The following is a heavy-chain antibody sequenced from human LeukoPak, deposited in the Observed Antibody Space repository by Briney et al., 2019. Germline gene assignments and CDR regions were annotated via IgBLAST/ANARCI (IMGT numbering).Heavy chain of an antibody. Sequence: SVKVSCKASGVTFSRLVVSWVRQAPGQGLAWMGQIIPFFGTSNYAQNFQGRVTLTADEATNTAYMELNRLRSDDTAVYYCTRDAGDYGGSGSYPDYWGQGTLVTVSS. D-gene: IGHD3-10*01. J-gene: IGHJ4*02. V-gene: IGHV1-69*01. CDR1: GVTFSRLV. CDR3: TRDAGDYGGSGSYPDY. CDR2: IIPFFGTS.